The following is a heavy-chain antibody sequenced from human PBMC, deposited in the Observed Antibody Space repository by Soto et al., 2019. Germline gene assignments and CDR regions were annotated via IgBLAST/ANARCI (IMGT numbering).Heavy chain of an antibody. Sequence: EVQLVESGGGLVQPGGSLSLSCAASGFTFSDHYMDWVRQAPGKGLEWVGRTRNQANSYTTEYAASVKGRFTISRDDSNTSVYLQINSLKSEDSAVYYFAGDNGQWLGFYFMSVWGKGTTVTVSS. J-gene: IGHJ6*04. D-gene: IGHD6-19*01. V-gene: IGHV3-72*01. CDR3: AGDNGQWLGFYFMSV. CDR2: TRNQANSYTT. CDR1: GFTFSDHY.